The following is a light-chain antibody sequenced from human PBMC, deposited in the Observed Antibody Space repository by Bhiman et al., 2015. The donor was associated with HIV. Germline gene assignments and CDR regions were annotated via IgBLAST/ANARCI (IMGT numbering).Light chain of an antibody. J-gene: IGLJ2*01. CDR2: DVA. CDR3: TSHAGTLL. CDR1: ASDVGSYNY. V-gene: IGLV2-14*03. Sequence: QSALTQPASVSGSPGQSISISCTGTASDVGSYNYISWYQQHPGKAPKLIIYDVAKRPSGVSDRFSGSKSGNTASLTVSGLQAEDEADYYCTSHAGTLLFGGGTKLTVL.